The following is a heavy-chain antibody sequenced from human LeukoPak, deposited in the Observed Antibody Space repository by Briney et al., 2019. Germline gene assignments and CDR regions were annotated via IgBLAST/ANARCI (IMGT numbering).Heavy chain of an antibody. CDR1: GGTFSSYA. Sequence: GASVKVSCKASGGTFSSYAISWVRQAPGQGLEWMGGIIPIFGTANYAQKFQGRVTITADESTSTAYMELSSLRSEDTAVYYCARGAYYDILTGYETVDAFDIWGQGTMVTVSS. J-gene: IGHJ3*02. V-gene: IGHV1-69*13. CDR3: ARGAYYDILTGYETVDAFDI. D-gene: IGHD3-9*01. CDR2: IIPIFGTA.